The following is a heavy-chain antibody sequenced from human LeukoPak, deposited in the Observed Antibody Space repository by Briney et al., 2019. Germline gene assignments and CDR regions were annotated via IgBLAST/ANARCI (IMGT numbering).Heavy chain of an antibody. CDR1: GYTFTGYH. V-gene: IGHV1-2*06. J-gene: IGHJ4*02. Sequence: ASVKVSCKASGYTFTGYHMHWVRQAPGQGLEWMGRINPNSGDTNYAQKFQGRVAMTRDTSISTAFMGLTRLRSDDAAVYYCARDYCSSTSCLFDYWGQGTLVTVSS. D-gene: IGHD2-2*01. CDR3: ARDYCSSTSCLFDY. CDR2: INPNSGDT.